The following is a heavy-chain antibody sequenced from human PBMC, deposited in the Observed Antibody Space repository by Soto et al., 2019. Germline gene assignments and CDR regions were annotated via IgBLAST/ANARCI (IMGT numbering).Heavy chain of an antibody. J-gene: IGHJ4*02. CDR1: GFIFSSYA. D-gene: IGHD6-13*01. V-gene: IGHV3-30*03. Sequence: GGSLRLSCAASGFIFSSYAMHWVRQAPGKGLEWVAVISYDGSNKYYVDSVKGRFTISRDNSKNTLYLQMNSLRAEDASVYYCARGIAATGKSPPDYWGQGTLVTVSS. CDR2: ISYDGSNK. CDR3: ARGIAATGKSPPDY.